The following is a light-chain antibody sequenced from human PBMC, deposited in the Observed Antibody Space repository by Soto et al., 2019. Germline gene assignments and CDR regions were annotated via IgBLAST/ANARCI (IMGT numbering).Light chain of an antibody. CDR2: GAS. J-gene: IGKJ1*01. Sequence: EIVMTQSPATLSVSPGERATLSCRASQSVSSNLAWYQQKPGQAPRLLIYGASTRATGIPARFSGSGSGTDFTLTISSLQSEDFAVYYCQQYKTWPRTFGQGTKVDIK. V-gene: IGKV3-15*01. CDR3: QQYKTWPRT. CDR1: QSVSSN.